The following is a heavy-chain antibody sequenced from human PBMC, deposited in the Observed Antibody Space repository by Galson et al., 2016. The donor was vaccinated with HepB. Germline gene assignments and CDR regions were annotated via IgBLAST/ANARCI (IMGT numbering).Heavy chain of an antibody. CDR1: GFTFSNYW. D-gene: IGHD1-14*01. V-gene: IGHV3-7*02. J-gene: IGHJ4*02. Sequence: SLRLSCAASGFTFSNYWMSWVRQAPGKGLEWVANINQDGGAKYYVDSLKGRFTISRDNAENSLYLQMNSLRAEDSAVYYGASSHIINYFDHWGQGTLLTVSS. CDR3: ASSHIINYFDH. CDR2: INQDGGAK.